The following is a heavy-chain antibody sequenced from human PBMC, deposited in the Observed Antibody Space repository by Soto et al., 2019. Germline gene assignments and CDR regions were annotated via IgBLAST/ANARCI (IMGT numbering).Heavy chain of an antibody. Sequence: GASVKVSCKACGGTFSSYAISWVRQALGQGLEWMGGIIPIFGTANYAQRFQGRVTITADKSTSTASMELSSLRSEDTAVYYCAGSSLEYYGSSGYSPGWFDPWGQGTLVTVSS. CDR1: GGTFSSYA. J-gene: IGHJ5*02. CDR2: IIPIFGTA. CDR3: AGSSLEYYGSSGYSPGWFDP. D-gene: IGHD3-22*01. V-gene: IGHV1-69*06.